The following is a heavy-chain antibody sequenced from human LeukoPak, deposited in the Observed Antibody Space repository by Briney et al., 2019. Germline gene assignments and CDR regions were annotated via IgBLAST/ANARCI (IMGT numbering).Heavy chain of an antibody. CDR1: GFTFSSYD. J-gene: IGHJ6*02. CDR2: IGTAGDT. D-gene: IGHD6-19*01. CDR3: ARAGSGYSSGWYYYYYGMDV. V-gene: IGHV3-13*04. Sequence: GESLKISCAASGFTFSSYDMHWVRQATGKGLEWVSAIGTAGDTYYPGSVKGRFTISRENAKNSLYLQMNSLRAGDTAVYYCARAGSGYSSGWYYYYYGMDVWGQGTTVTVSS.